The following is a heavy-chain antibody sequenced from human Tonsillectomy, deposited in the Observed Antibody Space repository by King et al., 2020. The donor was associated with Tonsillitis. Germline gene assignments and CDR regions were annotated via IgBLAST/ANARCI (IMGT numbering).Heavy chain of an antibody. J-gene: IGHJ4*02. D-gene: IGHD6-13*01. CDR1: GYSISSDYY. Sequence: VQLQESGPGLVKPSETLSLTCTVSGYSISSDYYWGWIRQPPGKGLEWIGSIYHSGSTYYNPSLKSRVIISVDTSKNQFSLKLSSVTAADTAVYYCARVYSTSWYYFDYWGQGTLVTVSS. V-gene: IGHV4-38-2*02. CDR2: IYHSGST. CDR3: ARVYSTSWYYFDY.